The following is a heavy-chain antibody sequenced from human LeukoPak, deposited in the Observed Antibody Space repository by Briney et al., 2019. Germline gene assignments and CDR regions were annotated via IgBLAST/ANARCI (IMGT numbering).Heavy chain of an antibody. Sequence: GGSLRLSCATSGFTFSSYWMTWVRQAPGKGLEWVASIVEDGSETYYLDSVKGRFTFSRDNAKNSLHLQMNSLRGGDTAVYYCARDPTRRFDLWGQGTLVTVSS. CDR3: ARDPTRRFDL. J-gene: IGHJ4*02. CDR1: GFTFSSYW. CDR2: IVEDGSET. V-gene: IGHV3-7*01.